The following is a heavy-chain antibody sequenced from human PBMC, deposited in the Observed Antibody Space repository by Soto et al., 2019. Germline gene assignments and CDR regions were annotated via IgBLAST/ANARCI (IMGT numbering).Heavy chain of an antibody. CDR2: IDSDGTDT. Sequence: GGSLRLSCEASGFAFYTYAMIWVRQAPGKGLEWVTAIDSDGTDTYYADFVKGRFTVSRDNSKNTLYLQMRSLTAEDTALYYCAKGRLAVGSDWFDSWGPGTLVTVSS. D-gene: IGHD1-26*01. CDR1: GFAFYTYA. CDR3: AKGRLAVGSDWFDS. V-gene: IGHV3-23*05. J-gene: IGHJ5*01.